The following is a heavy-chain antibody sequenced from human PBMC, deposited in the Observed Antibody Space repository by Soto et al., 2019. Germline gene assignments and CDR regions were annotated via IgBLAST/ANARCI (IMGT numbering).Heavy chain of an antibody. CDR3: SHSRRHYYYYYYMDV. Sequence: QITLKESGPTLVKPTQTLTLTCTFSGFSLSTSGVGVGWIRQPPGKALEWLALIYWDDDRRYSPSLKSRLTVTKYTSKNQVVLTMTNMDPVDTATYYCSHSRRHYYYYYYMDVWGKGTTVTVSS. CDR1: GFSLSTSGVG. D-gene: IGHD6-6*01. V-gene: IGHV2-5*02. J-gene: IGHJ6*03. CDR2: IYWDDDR.